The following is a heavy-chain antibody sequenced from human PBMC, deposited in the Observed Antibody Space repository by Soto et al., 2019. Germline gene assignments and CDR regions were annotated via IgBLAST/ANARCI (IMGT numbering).Heavy chain of an antibody. CDR2: IIPIFGTV. Sequence: QVQLVQSGAEVKKPGSSVKVSCKASGGTFSSYAISWVRQAPGQGLEWMGGIIPIFGTVNYAQKFQGRVTITADESTSTAYMELSSLRSEDTAVYYCARNGDYYDSSGLDYWGQGTLVTVSS. D-gene: IGHD3-22*01. CDR3: ARNGDYYDSSGLDY. J-gene: IGHJ4*02. CDR1: GGTFSSYA. V-gene: IGHV1-69*01.